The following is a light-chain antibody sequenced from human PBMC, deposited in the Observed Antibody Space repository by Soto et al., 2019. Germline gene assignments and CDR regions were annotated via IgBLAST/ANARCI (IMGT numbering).Light chain of an antibody. CDR3: LLYYGGARL. V-gene: IGLV7-43*01. CDR2: STD. Sequence: QAVVTQEPSLTVTPGGTVTRTCASSTGEVSSGNFPNWFQQKPGQAPRALTYSTDSKYSWTPARFSGSLVGGKAALTLPGVQPEDEADYYCLLYYGGARLFGTGTKVTVL. J-gene: IGLJ1*01. CDR1: TGEVSSGNF.